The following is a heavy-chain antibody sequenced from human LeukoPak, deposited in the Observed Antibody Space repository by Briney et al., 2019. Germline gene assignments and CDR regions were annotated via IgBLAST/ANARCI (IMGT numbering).Heavy chain of an antibody. CDR1: GFTFSSYA. V-gene: IGHV3-30-3*01. J-gene: IGHJ4*02. CDR3: AREGTGLYFDY. CDR2: ISYDGSNK. D-gene: IGHD3-10*01. Sequence: PGGSLRLSCAASGFTFSSYAMHWVCQAPGKGLEWVAVISYDGSNKYYADSVKGRFTISRDNSKNTLYLQMNSLRAEDTAVYYCAREGTGLYFDYWGQGTLVTVSS.